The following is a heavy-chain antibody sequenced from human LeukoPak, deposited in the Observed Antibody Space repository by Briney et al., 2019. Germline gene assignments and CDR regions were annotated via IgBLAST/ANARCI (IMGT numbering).Heavy chain of an antibody. D-gene: IGHD1-26*01. Sequence: GGSLRLSCAASGFRFSSYSMNWVRQAPGKGLEWVSYIRHTGSTMSYADSVKGRFTISRDNARNSLHLQMNSLRAEDTAVYYCARDSGSYYGTTFGAFDIWGQGTMVTVSS. V-gene: IGHV3-48*04. CDR2: IRHTGSTM. CDR1: GFRFSSYS. J-gene: IGHJ3*02. CDR3: ARDSGSYYGTTFGAFDI.